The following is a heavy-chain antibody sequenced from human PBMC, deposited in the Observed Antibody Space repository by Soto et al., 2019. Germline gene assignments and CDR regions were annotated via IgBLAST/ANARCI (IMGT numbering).Heavy chain of an antibody. Sequence: ASVKVSCKASGYTFANYGISWVRQAPGQGLEWMGWISGNNGATNFAPKVQDRITMTLDTSTGVASLTLRSLRSDDTAIYYCVRDLKYLRFTGNWFDSWGQGTLVTVSS. J-gene: IGHJ5*01. CDR2: ISGNNGAT. CDR1: GYTFANYG. D-gene: IGHD1-1*01. CDR3: VRDLKYLRFTGNWFDS. V-gene: IGHV1-18*04.